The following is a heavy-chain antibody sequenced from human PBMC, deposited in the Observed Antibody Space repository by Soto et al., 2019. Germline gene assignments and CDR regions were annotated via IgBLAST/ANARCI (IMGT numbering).Heavy chain of an antibody. Sequence: QVQLQESGPGLVKPSWTLSLTCAVSSVSSSSSNWWRWVRQPPGKGLEWIGESYHSGITNYNPSLRTRVTIPIDKYKYQVSLNLSSVTAADTAVYYCASAPGRTYYYYDYMDVWGKGTTVTVSS. D-gene: IGHD1-1*01. CDR1: SVSSSSSNW. V-gene: IGHV4-4*02. J-gene: IGHJ6*03. CDR3: ASAPGRTYYYYDYMDV. CDR2: SYHSGIT.